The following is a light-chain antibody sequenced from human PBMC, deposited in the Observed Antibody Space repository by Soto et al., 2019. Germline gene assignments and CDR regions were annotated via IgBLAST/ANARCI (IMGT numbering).Light chain of an antibody. CDR2: GAS. Sequence: EIVLTQSPGTLSLSPGERATLSCRASQSVSSSYLAWYQQKPGQAPRLLIYGASSRATGIPDRFSGSGSGTDFTLTISRLEPEDFAVYYCQQYCSSPALTFGGGTRWIS. J-gene: IGKJ4*01. CDR3: QQYCSSPALT. V-gene: IGKV3-20*01. CDR1: QSVSSSY.